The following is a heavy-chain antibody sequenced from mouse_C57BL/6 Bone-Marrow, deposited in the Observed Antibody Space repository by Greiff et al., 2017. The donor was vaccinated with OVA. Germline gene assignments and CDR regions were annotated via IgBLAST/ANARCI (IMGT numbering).Heavy chain of an antibody. CDR1: GFSLTSYG. CDR2: IWSGGST. V-gene: IGHV2-2*01. Sequence: VKLMESGPGLVQPSQSLSITCTVSGFSLTSYGVHWVRQSPGKGLEWLGVIWSGGSTDSNAAFISRLSISKDNSKSQVFFKMNSLQADDTAIYYCAGLYYYGKDYAMDYWGQGTSVTVSS. CDR3: AGLYYYGKDYAMDY. D-gene: IGHD1-1*01. J-gene: IGHJ4*01.